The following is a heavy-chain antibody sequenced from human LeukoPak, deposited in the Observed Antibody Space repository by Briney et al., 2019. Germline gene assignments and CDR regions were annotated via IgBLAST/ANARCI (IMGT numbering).Heavy chain of an antibody. Sequence: GGPLRLSCAASGFTFSSYWMHWVRQAPGKGLVWVSRINSDGSSTSYADSVKGRFTISRDNAKNTLYLQMNSLRAEDTAVYYCARGKYSSGPFDYWGQGTLVTVSS. D-gene: IGHD6-19*01. CDR1: GFTFSSYW. CDR3: ARGKYSSGPFDY. V-gene: IGHV3-74*01. CDR2: INSDGSST. J-gene: IGHJ4*02.